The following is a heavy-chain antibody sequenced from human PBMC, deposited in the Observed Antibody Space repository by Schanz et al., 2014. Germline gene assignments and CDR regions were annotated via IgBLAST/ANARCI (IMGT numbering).Heavy chain of an antibody. V-gene: IGHV3-13*01. J-gene: IGHJ6*02. CDR1: GFTLSNSD. CDR3: AKGMGYCSGGTCYDYYYYGLDV. CDR2: IGYLGDT. D-gene: IGHD2-15*01. Sequence: VQLVESGGGVVQPGRSLRLSCAASGFTLSNSDMHWVRQGTGKGLEWVSTIGYLGDTYYPDSVKGRFTVSRDSGQNSLYLQMNSLRAGDTAVFYCAKGMGYCSGGTCYDYYYYGLDVWGQGTTVTVSS.